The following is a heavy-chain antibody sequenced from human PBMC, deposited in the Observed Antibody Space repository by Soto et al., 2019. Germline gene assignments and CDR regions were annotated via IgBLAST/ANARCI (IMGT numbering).Heavy chain of an antibody. Sequence: EVQLVESGGGLVKPGGSLRLSCAASGFTLSTYRMSWVRQAPGKALEWVSSISSSSGYIYYADSVKGRFTICRDNAKNSLDLQMNSLRAEDAAVYYCARDQGEYDIMTERYFYYMDVWGKGTTVTISS. CDR2: ISSSSGYI. D-gene: IGHD3-9*01. CDR1: GFTLSTYR. CDR3: ARDQGEYDIMTERYFYYMDV. V-gene: IGHV3-21*04. J-gene: IGHJ6*03.